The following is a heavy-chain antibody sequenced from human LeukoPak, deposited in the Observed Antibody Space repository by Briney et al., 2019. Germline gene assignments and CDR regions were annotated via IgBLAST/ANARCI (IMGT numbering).Heavy chain of an antibody. CDR3: ARGKGIVGATTPFDY. V-gene: IGHV4-59*12. J-gene: IGHJ4*02. D-gene: IGHD1-26*01. CDR1: GGSISSYY. Sequence: SETLSLTCTVSGGSISSYYWSWIRQPPGKGLEWIGYIYYSGSTNYNPSLKSRVTMSVDTSKNQFSLKLSSVTAADTAVYYCARGKGIVGATTPFDYWGQGTLVTVSS. CDR2: IYYSGST.